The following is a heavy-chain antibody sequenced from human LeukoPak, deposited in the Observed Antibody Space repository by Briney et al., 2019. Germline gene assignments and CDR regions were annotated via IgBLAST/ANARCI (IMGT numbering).Heavy chain of an antibody. CDR3: ALGDFWSGYYDY. Sequence: SETLSLTCAVSGGSISSGGYSWSWIRQPPGKGLEWIGYIYHSGSTYYNPSLKSRVTISVDRSKNQFSLKLSSVTAADTAVYYCALGDFWSGYYDYWGQGTLVTVSS. D-gene: IGHD3-3*01. V-gene: IGHV4-30-2*02. J-gene: IGHJ4*02. CDR1: GGSISSGGYS. CDR2: IYHSGST.